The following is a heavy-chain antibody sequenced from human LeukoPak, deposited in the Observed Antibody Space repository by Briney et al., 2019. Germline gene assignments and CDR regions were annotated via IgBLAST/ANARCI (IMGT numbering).Heavy chain of an antibody. CDR2: IYTSGST. J-gene: IGHJ5*02. D-gene: IGHD1-14*01. Sequence: SETLSLTCTVSGGSISSYYWSWIRQPAGKGLEWIGRIYTSGSTNYNPSLKSRVTMSVDTSKNQFSLKLSSVTAADTAVYYCAREGPYKKTRYWFDPWGQGTLVTVSS. CDR3: AREGPYKKTRYWFDP. CDR1: GGSISSYY. V-gene: IGHV4-4*07.